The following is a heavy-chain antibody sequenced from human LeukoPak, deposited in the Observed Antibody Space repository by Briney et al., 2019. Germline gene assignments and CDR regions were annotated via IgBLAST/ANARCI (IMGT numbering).Heavy chain of an antibody. D-gene: IGHD1-26*01. Sequence: SETLSLTCTVSGGSISSSSYYWGWIRQPPGKGLEWIGSIYYSGSTYYNPSLKSRVTISVDTSKNQFSLKLSSVTAADTAVYYCARLHRELLYYWGQGTLVTVSS. CDR1: GGSISSSSYY. CDR3: ARLHRELLYY. V-gene: IGHV4-39*01. CDR2: IYYSGST. J-gene: IGHJ4*02.